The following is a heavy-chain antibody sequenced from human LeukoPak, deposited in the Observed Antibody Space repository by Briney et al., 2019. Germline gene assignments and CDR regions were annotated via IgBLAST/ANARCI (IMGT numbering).Heavy chain of an antibody. CDR2: IRSKANSYAT. CDR3: TRRLTLSKATPDGSSVSLRRRDYYYYYYGLDV. D-gene: IGHD2-2*01. Sequence: PGGSLRLSCAASGFTFSGSAMHWVRQASGKGLEWVGRIRSKANSYATAYAATVKGRFTISRDDSKNTAYLQMNSLKTEDTAVYYCTRRLTLSKATPDGSSVSLRRRDYYYYYYGLDVWGQGTTVTVSS. V-gene: IGHV3-73*01. CDR1: GFTFSGSA. J-gene: IGHJ6*02.